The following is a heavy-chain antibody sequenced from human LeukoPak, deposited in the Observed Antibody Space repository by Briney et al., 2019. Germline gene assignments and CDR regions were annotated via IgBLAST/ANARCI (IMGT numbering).Heavy chain of an antibody. CDR3: ALRVQGVISPFDY. V-gene: IGHV3-23*01. D-gene: IGHD3-10*01. CDR1: GFTFSSYA. Sequence: GGSLRLSCAASGFTFSSYAMSWVRQAPGKGLEWVSAISGSGGSTYYADSVRGRFTISRDNSKNTLYLQMNSLRAEDTAVYYCALRVQGVISPFDYWGQGTLVTVSS. CDR2: ISGSGGST. J-gene: IGHJ4*02.